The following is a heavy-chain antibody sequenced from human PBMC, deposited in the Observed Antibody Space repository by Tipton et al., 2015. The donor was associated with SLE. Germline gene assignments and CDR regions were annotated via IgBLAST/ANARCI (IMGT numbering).Heavy chain of an antibody. CDR1: GGSISSYY. D-gene: IGHD2-21*01. Sequence: TLSLTCTVSGGSISSYYWSWIRQPAGKGLEWIGRIYTSGSTNYNPSLKSRVTMSVDTSKNQFSLKPSSVTAADTAVYYCARDLYSGGDAFDIWGQGTMVTVSS. CDR2: IYTSGST. J-gene: IGHJ3*02. V-gene: IGHV4-4*07. CDR3: ARDLYSGGDAFDI.